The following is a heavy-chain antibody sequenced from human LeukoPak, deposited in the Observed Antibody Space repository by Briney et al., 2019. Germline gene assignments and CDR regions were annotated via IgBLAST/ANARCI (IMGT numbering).Heavy chain of an antibody. CDR1: GFTFSNYW. J-gene: IGHJ5*02. CDR3: ASRIIAAPGGNWFDP. V-gene: IGHV4-39*01. CDR2: MSYSGST. D-gene: IGHD6-13*01. Sequence: PGGSLRLSCAASGFTFSNYWMSWVRQPPGKGLEWIGSMSYSGSTYYNPSLQSRVTISVETSQNQFSLKLSSVTAADAAVYYCASRIIAAPGGNWFDPWGQGTLVTVSS.